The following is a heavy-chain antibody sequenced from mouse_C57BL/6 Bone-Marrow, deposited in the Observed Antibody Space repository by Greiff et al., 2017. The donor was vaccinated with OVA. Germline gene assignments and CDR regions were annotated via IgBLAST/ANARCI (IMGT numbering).Heavy chain of an antibody. Sequence: EVKLVESGGGLVQPGGSLSLSCAASGLTFTDYYMSWVRQPPGKALEWLGFIRNKANGYTTEYSASVKGRFTISRDNSQSILYLQMNALRAEDSATYYCARSLYYDYGGAWFAYWGQGTLVTVSA. CDR3: ARSLYYDYGGAWFAY. J-gene: IGHJ3*01. CDR1: GLTFTDYY. CDR2: IRNKANGYTT. V-gene: IGHV7-3*01. D-gene: IGHD2-4*01.